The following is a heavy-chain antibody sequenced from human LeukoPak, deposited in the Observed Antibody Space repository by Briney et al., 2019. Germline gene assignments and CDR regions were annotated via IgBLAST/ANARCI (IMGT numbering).Heavy chain of an antibody. V-gene: IGHV3-30*18. D-gene: IGHD3-10*01. CDR2: ISYDGSNK. CDR1: GFTFSSYE. CDR3: AKGRSPYGSGNLFYGMDV. J-gene: IGHJ6*02. Sequence: GGSLRLSCAASGFTFSSYEMNWVRQAPGKGLEWVAVISYDGSNKYYVDSVKGRFSISRDNSKIMLYLQMNSLRAEDTAVYYCAKGRSPYGSGNLFYGMDVWGQGTAVTVSS.